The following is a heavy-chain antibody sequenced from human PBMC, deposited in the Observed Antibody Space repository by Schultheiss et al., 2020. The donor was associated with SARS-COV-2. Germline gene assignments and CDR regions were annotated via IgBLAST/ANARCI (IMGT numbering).Heavy chain of an antibody. D-gene: IGHD2/OR15-2a*01. CDR3: ARVEVAYDFLFYYGMDV. J-gene: IGHJ6*02. V-gene: IGHV3-33*01. CDR2: IWYDGSNK. CDR1: GFTFRNYG. Sequence: VGSLRLSCAASGFTFRNYGMHWVRQAPGKGLEWVAVIWYDGSNKYYADSVKGRFTISRDNSKNTLYLQMNSLRAEDTAVYYCARVEVAYDFLFYYGMDVWGQGTTVTVSS.